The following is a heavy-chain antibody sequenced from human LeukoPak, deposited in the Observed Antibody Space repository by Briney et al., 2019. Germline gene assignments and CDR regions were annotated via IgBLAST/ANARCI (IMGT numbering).Heavy chain of an antibody. CDR1: GFTFDDYG. Sequence: GGSLRLSCAASGFTFDDYGMHWVRQAPGKGLEYVSSISSNGGRTYYANSVNGRFTISRDNDKNTLFLQLGSLRPEDMAVYYCARDWVGGWAFDIWGQGTMVTVSS. D-gene: IGHD3-16*01. CDR3: ARDWVGGWAFDI. J-gene: IGHJ3*02. V-gene: IGHV3-64*01. CDR2: ISSNGGRT.